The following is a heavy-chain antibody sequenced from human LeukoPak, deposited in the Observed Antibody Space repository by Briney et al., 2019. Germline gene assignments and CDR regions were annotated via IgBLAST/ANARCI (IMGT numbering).Heavy chain of an antibody. CDR1: GYILTNNW. Sequence: GESLKISCKISGYILTNNWIGWVRQVPGKGLEWMGLIYPGNSDTKYSPSFQGQVTFSVDKSISTAYLQWSSLKASDTAMYYCARQAHTYYYDSIGDNWFDPWGQGTLVTVSS. V-gene: IGHV5-51*01. D-gene: IGHD3-22*01. J-gene: IGHJ5*02. CDR2: IYPGNSDT. CDR3: ARQAHTYYYDSIGDNWFDP.